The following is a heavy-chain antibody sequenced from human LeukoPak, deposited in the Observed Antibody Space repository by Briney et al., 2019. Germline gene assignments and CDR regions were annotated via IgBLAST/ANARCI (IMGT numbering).Heavy chain of an antibody. D-gene: IGHD2-2*01. CDR3: ATYCSSTSCYSYYFDY. J-gene: IGHJ4*02. Sequence: GASVKVSCKVSGYTLTELSMHWVRQAPGKGLEWMGGFDPEDGETIYAQKFQGRVTMTEDTSTDTAYMELSSPRSEDTAVYYCATYCSSTSCYSYYFDYWGQGTLVTVSS. V-gene: IGHV1-24*01. CDR2: FDPEDGET. CDR1: GYTLTELS.